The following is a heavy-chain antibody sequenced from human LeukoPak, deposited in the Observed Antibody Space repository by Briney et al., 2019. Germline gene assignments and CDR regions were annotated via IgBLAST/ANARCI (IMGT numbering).Heavy chain of an antibody. CDR2: IIPIFGTA. CDR3: ATVVGDPAAGTFGWFDP. V-gene: IGHV1-69*05. CDR1: GGTFSSYA. J-gene: IGHJ5*02. D-gene: IGHD6-13*01. Sequence: ASVKVSCKASGGTFSSYAISWVRQAPGQGLEWMGGIIPIFGTANYAQKFQGRVTIITDESTSTAYMEPSSLRSEDTAVYYCATVVGDPAAGTFGWFDPWGQGTLVTVSS.